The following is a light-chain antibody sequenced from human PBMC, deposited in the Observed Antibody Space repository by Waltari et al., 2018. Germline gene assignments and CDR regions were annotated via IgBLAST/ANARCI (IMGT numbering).Light chain of an antibody. CDR3: LQDYAYPRT. CDR1: QGIAND. Sequence: AIEMTQSPSSLSASVGDRVTITCRARQGIANDLGWYQQKPGKAPNLLIYGTFNLQSGVPSRFRGSASGTDFTLTISGLQPEDFGTYYCLQDYAYPRTFGQGTTVEIK. V-gene: IGKV1-6*01. CDR2: GTF. J-gene: IGKJ1*01.